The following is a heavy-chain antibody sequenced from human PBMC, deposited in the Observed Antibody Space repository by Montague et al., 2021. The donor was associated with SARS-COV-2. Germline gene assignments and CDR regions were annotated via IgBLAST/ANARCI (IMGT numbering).Heavy chain of an antibody. D-gene: IGHD3-9*01. J-gene: IGHJ5*02. CDR1: GGSISSSSYY. V-gene: IGHV4-39*01. Sequence: SETLSLTCTVSGGSISSSSYYWGWIRQPPGKGLEWIGSIYYSGSTYYNPSLKSRVTISVDTSKNPFSLKLSSVTAADTAVYYCARPVSYYDILSSSTNWFDPWGQGTLVTVSS. CDR3: ARPVSYYDILSSSTNWFDP. CDR2: IYYSGST.